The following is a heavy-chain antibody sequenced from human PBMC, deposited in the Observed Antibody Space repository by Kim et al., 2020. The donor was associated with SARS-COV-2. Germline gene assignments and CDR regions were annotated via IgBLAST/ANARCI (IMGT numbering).Heavy chain of an antibody. J-gene: IGHJ4*02. CDR3: AKSTADILTGYYSPQVFDY. Sequence: GGSLRLSCAASGFTFDDYAMHWVRQAPGKGLEWVSGISWNSGSIGYADSVKGRFTISRDNAKNSLYLQMNSLRAEDTALYYCAKSTADILTGYYSPQVFDYWGQGTLVTVSS. CDR1: GFTFDDYA. V-gene: IGHV3-9*01. D-gene: IGHD3-9*01. CDR2: ISWNSGSI.